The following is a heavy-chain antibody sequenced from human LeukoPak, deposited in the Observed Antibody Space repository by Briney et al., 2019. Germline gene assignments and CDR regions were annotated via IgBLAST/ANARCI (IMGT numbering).Heavy chain of an antibody. V-gene: IGHV3-7*01. CDR2: IKQDGSEK. Sequence: PGGSLRLSCAASGFTFSSYWMSWVRQAPGKGLEWVANIKQDGSEKYYVDSVKGRFTISRDNSKNTLYLQMNSLRAEDTAVYYCAKDSDPMITFGGVSYGMDVWGQGTTVTVSS. CDR1: GFTFSSYW. D-gene: IGHD3-16*01. CDR3: AKDSDPMITFGGVSYGMDV. J-gene: IGHJ6*02.